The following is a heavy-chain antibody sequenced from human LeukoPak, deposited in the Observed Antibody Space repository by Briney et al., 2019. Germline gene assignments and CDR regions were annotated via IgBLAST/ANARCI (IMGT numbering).Heavy chain of an antibody. D-gene: IGHD4/OR15-4a*01. J-gene: IGHJ4*02. CDR3: ASSAVASVLTRFDY. V-gene: IGHV4-59*01. Sequence: PSETLSLTCTVSGGSISPYYWSWVRQPPGKGLEWIGHISYSGSTNYNPSLTSRVTISVDTSKNQFSLKLSSVTAADTAVYYCASSAVASVLTRFDYWGQGTLVTVSS. CDR2: ISYSGST. CDR1: GGSISPYY.